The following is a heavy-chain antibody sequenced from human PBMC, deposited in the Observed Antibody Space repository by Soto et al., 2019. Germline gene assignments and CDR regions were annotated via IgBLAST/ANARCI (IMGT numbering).Heavy chain of an antibody. CDR1: GFSFDDSG. Sequence: EVQLVESGGGSVQPGRCLRLSCAASGFSFDDSGMHWVRQGPGTGLEWVSGISWYSGDIYCADSVKGRFTISRDNAKRSLYLQMNSLRTEDTALYYCAKDNDLDRDGPFDYWGQGILVTVSS. D-gene: IGHD2-2*03. CDR2: ISWYSGDI. J-gene: IGHJ4*02. CDR3: AKDNDLDRDGPFDY. V-gene: IGHV3-9*01.